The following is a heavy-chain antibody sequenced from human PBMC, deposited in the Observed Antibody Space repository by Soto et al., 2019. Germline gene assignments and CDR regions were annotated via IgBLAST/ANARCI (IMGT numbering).Heavy chain of an antibody. D-gene: IGHD3-9*01. Sequence: GGSLTLSCASSGFTFSSYGMHCVLQAPGKGLEWVAVISYDGSNKYYADSVKVRFTISRDNSKNTLYLQMNSLRAEDTAVYYCAKESTPVRYDILTGQSLDVWGQGTTVTVSS. V-gene: IGHV3-30*18. CDR3: AKESTPVRYDILTGQSLDV. CDR2: ISYDGSNK. J-gene: IGHJ6*02. CDR1: GFTFSSYG.